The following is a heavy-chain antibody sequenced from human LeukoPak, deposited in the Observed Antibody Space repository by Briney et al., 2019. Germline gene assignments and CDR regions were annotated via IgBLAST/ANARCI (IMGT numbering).Heavy chain of an antibody. CDR2: IYYTGST. V-gene: IGHV4-59*11. J-gene: IGHJ4*02. CDR1: GGSLSSHY. D-gene: IGHD3-10*01. CDR3: ARAPYYYGSPYYFDF. Sequence: SETLSLTCPVTGGSLSSHYWSWIRQTPGKGLKWIGDIYYTGSTNQNASLKSRVTISIDTSKTQFSLKLSSVTAADTALYYCARAPYYYGSPYYFDFWGRGTLVTVSS.